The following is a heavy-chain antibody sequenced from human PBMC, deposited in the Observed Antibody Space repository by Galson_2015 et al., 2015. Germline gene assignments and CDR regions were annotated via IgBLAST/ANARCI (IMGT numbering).Heavy chain of an antibody. CDR1: GGSISSSSYY. CDR3: ARLAVFSVSSAVRNGLDP. J-gene: IGHJ5*02. CDR2: IYYSGST. V-gene: IGHV4-39*01. Sequence: SETLSLTCTVSGGSISSSSYYWGWIRQPPGKGLEWIGSIYYSGSTYYNPSLKSRVTISVDTSKNQFSLKLSSVTAADTAVYYCARLAVFSVSSAVRNGLDPWGQGTLVTVSS. D-gene: IGHD2-21*01.